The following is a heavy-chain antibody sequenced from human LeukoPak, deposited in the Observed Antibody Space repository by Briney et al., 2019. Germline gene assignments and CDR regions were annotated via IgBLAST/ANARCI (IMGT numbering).Heavy chain of an antibody. Sequence: GGSLRLSCSASGLSFSSYAMDWVRQAPGKGLEHVSGINHNGGTTYYADSVKGRFTISRDNSKNTLYLQMTSLRPEDTAVYYCVKGGYSSGWFPYSFDYWGQGTLVTVSS. V-gene: IGHV3-64D*09. CDR1: GLSFSSYA. CDR3: VKGGYSSGWFPYSFDY. D-gene: IGHD6-19*01. J-gene: IGHJ4*02. CDR2: INHNGGTT.